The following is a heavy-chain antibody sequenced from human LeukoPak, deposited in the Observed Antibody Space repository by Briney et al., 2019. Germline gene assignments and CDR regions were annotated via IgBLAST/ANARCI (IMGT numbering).Heavy chain of an antibody. CDR3: ARADCSSSTCYLRRSWFDP. D-gene: IGHD2-2*01. CDR2: ISTSSRYI. Sequence: PGGSLRLSCAASGFTLSYFDMNWVRQAPGKGLEWVSSISTSSRYIYYKDSVRGRFTISRDDAKNSLHLEMNSLRAEDTAVYYCARADCSSSTCYLRRSWFDPWGQGTLVTVSS. CDR1: GFTLSYFD. V-gene: IGHV3-21*01. J-gene: IGHJ5*02.